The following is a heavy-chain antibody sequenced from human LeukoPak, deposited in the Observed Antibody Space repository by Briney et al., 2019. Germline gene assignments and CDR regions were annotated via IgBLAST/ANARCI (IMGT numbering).Heavy chain of an antibody. CDR3: ARDRGVEGPSIAARPGGGYYYYMDV. J-gene: IGHJ6*03. CDR1: GFTFSDYY. CDR2: ISSSGSTI. D-gene: IGHD6-6*01. V-gene: IGHV3-11*01. Sequence: GGSLRLSCAASGFTFSDYYMSWIRQAPGKGLEWVSYISSSGSTIYYADSVKGRFTISRDNAKNSLYLQTNSLRAEDTAVYYCARDRGVEGPSIAARPGGGYYYYMDVWGKGTTVTVSS.